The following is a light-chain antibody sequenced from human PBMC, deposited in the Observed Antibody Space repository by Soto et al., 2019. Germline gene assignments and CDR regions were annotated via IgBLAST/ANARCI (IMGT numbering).Light chain of an antibody. CDR1: QSVRTY. J-gene: IGKJ2*01. CDR3: QQGYSSPHA. V-gene: IGKV1-39*01. CDR2: GSS. Sequence: DIQLTQSPSSLSTSVGDRVTITCRASQSVRTYLIWYQQKPGKPPKLLISGSSRLQGGVPSRFSGSGSGTDFTLIISSLQPEDFATYYCQQGYSSPHAFGQGTKLEIK.